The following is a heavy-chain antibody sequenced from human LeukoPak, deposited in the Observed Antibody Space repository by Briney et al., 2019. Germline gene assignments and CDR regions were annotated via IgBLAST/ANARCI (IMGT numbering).Heavy chain of an antibody. CDR2: ISSSSSYI. J-gene: IGHJ5*02. Sequence: YPGGSLRLSCAASGFTFSSYEMNWVRQAPGKGLEWVSSISSSSSYIYYADSVKGRFTISRDNAENSLYLQMNSLRAEDTAVYYCARWHIAAAGPNWFDPWGQGTLVTVSS. CDR3: ARWHIAAAGPNWFDP. D-gene: IGHD6-13*01. CDR1: GFTFSSYE. V-gene: IGHV3-21*01.